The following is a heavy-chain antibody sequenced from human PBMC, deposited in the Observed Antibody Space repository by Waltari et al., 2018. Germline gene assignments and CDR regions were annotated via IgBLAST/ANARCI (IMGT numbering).Heavy chain of an antibody. CDR2: ISSDSNVI. V-gene: IGHV3-48*04. D-gene: IGHD3-3*02. CDR1: GFTFNNYH. CDR3: ARELDHIKDDY. J-gene: IGHJ4*02. Sequence: EVQLVESGGGLVQPGGSLRLSCAVSGFTFNNYHMNWVRLAPGRGLEWLSYISSDSNVIYYSDAVSGRFTVSRDNAKSSLLLQMNSLRAEDTAVYYCARELDHIKDDYWGQGTLVTVSS.